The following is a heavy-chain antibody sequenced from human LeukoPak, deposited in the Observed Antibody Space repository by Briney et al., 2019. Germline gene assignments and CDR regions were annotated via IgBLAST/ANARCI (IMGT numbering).Heavy chain of an antibody. D-gene: IGHD3-16*01. CDR1: GFIFNTYG. J-gene: IGHJ4*02. CDR2: IRHDGSIK. CDR3: AKDSLADIDY. V-gene: IGHV3-30*02. Sequence: AGGSLRLSRAASGFIFNTYGMYWVRQAPGKGLEWGAYIRHDGSIKNYADSVKGRSTISRDNSKNTLYLQMNSLSAEDTAVYYCAKDSLADIDYWGQGTLVTVSS.